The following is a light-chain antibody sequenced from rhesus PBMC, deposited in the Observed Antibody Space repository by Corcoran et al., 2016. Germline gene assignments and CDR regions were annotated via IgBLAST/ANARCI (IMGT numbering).Light chain of an antibody. CDR2: EVS. Sequence: QPALTQPRSVSGSPGQSVTISCTGTSSDIGGSNHVSWYQQHPGTAPKLMTYEVSKRPSGVSDRFSGSKSGNTASLTISGLQAEDEADYYCCSFTGYNTFIFGGGTRLTVL. CDR1: SSDIGGSNH. CDR3: CSFTGYNTFI. J-gene: IGLJ1*01. V-gene: IGLV2-32*02.